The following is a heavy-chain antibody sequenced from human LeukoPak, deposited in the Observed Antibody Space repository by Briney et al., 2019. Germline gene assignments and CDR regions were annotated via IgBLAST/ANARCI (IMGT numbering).Heavy chain of an antibody. CDR1: GYTFTGYY. D-gene: IGHD4-17*01. Sequence: GASVKVSCKASGYTFTGYYVHWVRQAPGQGLEWMGWINAYNGNTNYAQKFQGRITMTTDTSTSTAYMELRSLRSDDTAVYYCARDPSTVTTLYNWFDPWGQGTLVTVSS. J-gene: IGHJ5*02. CDR3: ARDPSTVTTLYNWFDP. CDR2: INAYNGNT. V-gene: IGHV1-18*01.